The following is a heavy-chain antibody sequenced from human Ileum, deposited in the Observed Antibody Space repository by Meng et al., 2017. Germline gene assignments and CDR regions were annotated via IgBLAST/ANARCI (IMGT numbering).Heavy chain of an antibody. CDR3: ITNRQYYILTGNYERRHFDS. J-gene: IGHJ4*02. CDR1: GFSLSTWQ. D-gene: IGHD3-9*01. Sequence: GESLKISCEASGFSLSTWQMSWVRQAPGTGPDWVGRIKYKSEGGSTDYAAPVKGRFLISRDESRNTLYLHMSSLRIEHTSVYYCITNRQYYILTGNYERRHFDSWGQGTQVTVSS. V-gene: IGHV3-15*01. CDR2: IKYKSEGGST.